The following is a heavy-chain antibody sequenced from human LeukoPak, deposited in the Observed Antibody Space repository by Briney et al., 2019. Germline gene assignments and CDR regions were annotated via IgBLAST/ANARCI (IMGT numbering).Heavy chain of an antibody. J-gene: IGHJ6*02. V-gene: IGHV4-59*12. CDR3: ARVNWLPPLYYYYYGMDV. CDR1: GGSFNIYY. D-gene: IGHD3-9*01. CDR2: IYYSGNT. Sequence: SETLSLTCTVSGGSFNIYYWSWIRQPPRKGLEWIGYIYYSGNTNYNPSLKSRVTISVDTSKNQFSLKLNSVTAADTAVYYCARVNWLPPLYYYYYGMDVWGQGTTVTVSS.